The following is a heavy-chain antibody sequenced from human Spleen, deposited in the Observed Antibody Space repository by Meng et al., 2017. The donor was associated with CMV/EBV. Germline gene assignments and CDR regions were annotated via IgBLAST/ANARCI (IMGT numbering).Heavy chain of an antibody. Sequence: GESLKISCAASGFSFNSYAMSWVRQAPGKGLEWVSAIGSNGINTYYADSVKGRFTISRDNAKDTLYLQMNSLRAEDTALYYCAKDKRMVTRPGFYGMDVWGQGTTVTVSS. CDR1: GFSFNSYA. CDR2: IGSNGINT. J-gene: IGHJ6*02. CDR3: AKDKRMVTRPGFYGMDV. V-gene: IGHV3-23*05. D-gene: IGHD4-23*01.